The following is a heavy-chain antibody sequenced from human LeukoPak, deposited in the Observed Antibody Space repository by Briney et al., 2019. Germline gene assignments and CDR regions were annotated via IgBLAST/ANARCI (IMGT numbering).Heavy chain of an antibody. J-gene: IGHJ5*02. V-gene: IGHV1-69*15. Sequence: SVKVSCKASGGTFSSYAISWVRQAPGQGLEWMGRIIPIFGTANYAQKFQGRVTITADESTSTAYMELSSLRSEDTAVYYCARGSRRFGELLGSWGQGTLVTVSS. D-gene: IGHD3-10*01. CDR3: ARGSRRFGELLGS. CDR1: GGTFSSYA. CDR2: IIPIFGTA.